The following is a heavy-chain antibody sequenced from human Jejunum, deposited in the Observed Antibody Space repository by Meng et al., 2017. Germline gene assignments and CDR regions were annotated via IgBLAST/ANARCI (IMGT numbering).Heavy chain of an antibody. V-gene: IGHV1-2*04. CDR1: GYTFTDYF. Sequence: ASVKVSCKASGYTFTDYFMHWVRQAPGQGLEWMGWIKPNSGGTTYAQKFQGWVTMTRDTSISTAYMELSSLTSEDTAVYYCARAYCTVASCRYYSHYGMDVWGQGTTVTVSS. CDR2: IKPNSGGT. D-gene: IGHD2-8*02. J-gene: IGHJ6*02. CDR3: ARAYCTVASCRYYSHYGMDV.